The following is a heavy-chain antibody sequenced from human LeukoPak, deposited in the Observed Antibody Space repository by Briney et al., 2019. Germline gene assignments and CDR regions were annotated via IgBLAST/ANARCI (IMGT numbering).Heavy chain of an antibody. V-gene: IGHV4-61*02. CDR1: GGSISSGSYY. Sequence: SQTLSLTCTVSGGSISSGSYYWSWIRQPAGKGLEWIGRIFTSGSTNYNPSLKSRVTISVDTSKNQFSLKLSSVTAADTAVYYCAARPYPSVGGQEAQYYYYYMDVWGKGTTVTISS. J-gene: IGHJ6*03. CDR3: AARPYPSVGGQEAQYYYYYMDV. CDR2: IFTSGST. D-gene: IGHD1-26*01.